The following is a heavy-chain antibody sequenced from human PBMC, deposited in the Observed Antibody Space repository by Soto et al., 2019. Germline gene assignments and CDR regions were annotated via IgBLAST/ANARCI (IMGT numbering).Heavy chain of an antibody. D-gene: IGHD3-9*01. CDR1: GFTFSNAW. J-gene: IGHJ4*02. Sequence: GGSPRLSCAASGFTFSNAWMNWVRQAPGKGLEWVGRIKSKTDGGTTDYAAPVKGRFTISRDDSKNTLYLQMNSLKTEDTAVYYCTTDFGKYYDILTGAWDFDYWGQGTLVTVSS. CDR3: TTDFGKYYDILTGAWDFDY. CDR2: IKSKTDGGTT. V-gene: IGHV3-15*07.